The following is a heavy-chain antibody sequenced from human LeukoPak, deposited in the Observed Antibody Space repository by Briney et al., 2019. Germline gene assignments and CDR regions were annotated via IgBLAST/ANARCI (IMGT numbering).Heavy chain of an antibody. J-gene: IGHJ4*02. V-gene: IGHV1-2*02. D-gene: IGHD6-6*01. CDR3: ARDAFIAATHGWSDY. CDR1: GYTFTGYY. Sequence: ASVNVSCTASGYTFTGYYMHWVRQAPGQGLEWMGWINPNSGGTNYAQKFQGRVTMTRDTSISTAYMELSRLRSDDTAVYYCARDAFIAATHGWSDYWGQGTLVTVSS. CDR2: INPNSGGT.